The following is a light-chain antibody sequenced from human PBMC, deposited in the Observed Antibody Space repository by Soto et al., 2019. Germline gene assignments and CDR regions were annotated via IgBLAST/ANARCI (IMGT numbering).Light chain of an antibody. Sequence: QSVLTQPASVSGSPGQSITISCTGTSSYVGSYSLLSWYQHHPGKAPKLIIYEDIKGPSGVSNRFSGSKSGNTASLRISGLQAEDEADYYCYTYAGGSTYLFGTGTKVTV. J-gene: IGLJ1*01. V-gene: IGLV2-23*01. CDR2: EDI. CDR1: SSYVGSYSL. CDR3: YTYAGGSTYL.